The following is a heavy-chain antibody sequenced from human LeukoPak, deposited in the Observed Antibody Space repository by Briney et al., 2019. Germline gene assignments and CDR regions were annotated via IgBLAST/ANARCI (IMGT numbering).Heavy chain of an antibody. CDR1: GFTFSSYW. CDR3: ARDPLGYCSSTSCDRYYYYYMDV. D-gene: IGHD2-2*02. J-gene: IGHJ6*03. Sequence: TGGSLRLSCAASGFTFSSYWMSWVRQAPGKGLEWVANIKQDGSEKYYVDSVKGRFTISRDNAKNSLYLQMNSLRAEDTAVYYCARDPLGYCSSTSCDRYYYYYMDVWGKGTTATVSS. CDR2: IKQDGSEK. V-gene: IGHV3-7*01.